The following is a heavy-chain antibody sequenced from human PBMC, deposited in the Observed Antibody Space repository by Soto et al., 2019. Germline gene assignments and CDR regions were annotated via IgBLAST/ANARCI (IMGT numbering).Heavy chain of an antibody. CDR2: IIPIFGTA. CDR1: GGTFSSSA. J-gene: IGHJ3*01. D-gene: IGHD3-22*01. Sequence: GASVKVSCKASGGTFSSSAISWVRQAPGQGLEWMGGIIPIFGTANYAQKFQGRVTITADESTSTAYMELSSLRSEDTAVYYCASPGASYYDSCGYYDRYDALAFCGQGTLVIGS. CDR3: ASPGASYYDSCGYYDRYDALAF. V-gene: IGHV1-69*13.